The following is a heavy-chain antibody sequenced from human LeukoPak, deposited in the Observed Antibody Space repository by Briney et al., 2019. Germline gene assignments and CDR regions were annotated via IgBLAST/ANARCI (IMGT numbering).Heavy chain of an antibody. D-gene: IGHD3-16*01. CDR3: VRSVGA. CDR1: GFTFSTSA. CDR2: ISGSGGST. J-gene: IGHJ4*02. Sequence: PGGSLRLSCSASGFTFSTSAMSWVRQAAGKGLEWVAAISGSGGSTYYADFVKGRFTVSRDNSKDTLYLQMNSLTPEDTANFYCVRSVGAWGQGTLVAVSS. V-gene: IGHV3-23*01.